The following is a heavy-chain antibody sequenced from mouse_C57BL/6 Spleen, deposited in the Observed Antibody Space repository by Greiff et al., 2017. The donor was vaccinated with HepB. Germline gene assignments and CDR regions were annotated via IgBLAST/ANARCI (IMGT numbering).Heavy chain of an antibody. V-gene: IGHV1-52*01. CDR2: IDPSDSET. J-gene: IGHJ2*01. CDR1: GYTFTSYW. Sequence: QVQLQQPGAELVRPGSSVKLSCKASGYTFTSYWMHWVKQRPIQGLEWIGNIDPSDSETHYNQKFKDKATLTVDKSSSTAYMQLSSLTAEDSAVYYDARELLFRGPYFDYWGQGTTLTVSS. D-gene: IGHD2-1*01. CDR3: ARELLFRGPYFDY.